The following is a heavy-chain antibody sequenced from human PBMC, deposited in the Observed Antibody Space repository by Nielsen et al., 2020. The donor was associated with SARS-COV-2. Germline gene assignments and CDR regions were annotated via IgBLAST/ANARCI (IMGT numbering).Heavy chain of an antibody. D-gene: IGHD2/OR15-2a*01. CDR1: GGSISSYY. V-gene: IGHV4-59*01. J-gene: IGHJ4*02. CDR2: IYYSGGT. Sequence: GSLRLSCTVSGGSISSYYWSWIRQPPGKGLEWIGYIYYSGGTNYNPSLKSRVTISADTSKKQFSLKLSSVTAADTAVYYCALNMYYFDYWGQGTLVTVSS. CDR3: ALNMYYFDY.